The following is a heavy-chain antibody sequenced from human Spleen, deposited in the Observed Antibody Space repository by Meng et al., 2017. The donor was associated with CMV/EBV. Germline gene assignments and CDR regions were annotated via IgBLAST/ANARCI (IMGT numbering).Heavy chain of an antibody. J-gene: IGHJ5*02. CDR3: ARESRLLYDGWFDL. D-gene: IGHD2-2*02. CDR2: ISSSSSYI. CDR1: GSTFSSYS. V-gene: IGHV3-21*01. Sequence: GESMKISCAASGSTFSSYSMNWVRQAPGKGLEWVSSISSSSSYIYYADSVKGRFTISSDNAKNSLYLQMNSLRAEDTAVYYCARESRLLYDGWFDLCGQGTLVTVSS.